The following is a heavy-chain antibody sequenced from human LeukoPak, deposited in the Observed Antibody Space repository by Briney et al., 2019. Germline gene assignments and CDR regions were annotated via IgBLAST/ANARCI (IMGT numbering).Heavy chain of an antibody. V-gene: IGHV4-31*03. CDR3: ASIPTRYDILTGYNFDY. Sequence: SQTLSLTCTVSGGSISSGGYYWSWIRQHPGKGLELIGYIYYSGSTYYNPSLKSRVTISVDTSKNQFSLKLSSVTAADTAVYYCASIPTRYDILTGYNFDYWGQGTLVTVSS. CDR2: IYYSGST. D-gene: IGHD3-9*01. J-gene: IGHJ4*02. CDR1: GGSISSGGYY.